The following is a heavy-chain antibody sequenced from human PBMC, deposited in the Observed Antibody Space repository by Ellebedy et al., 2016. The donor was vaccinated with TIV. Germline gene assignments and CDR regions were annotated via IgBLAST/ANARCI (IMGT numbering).Heavy chain of an antibody. CDR3: ATSLFYAYTAMAYNWFDP. Sequence: ASVKVSXKVSGYTLTELSMHWVRQAPGKGLEWMGGFDPEDGETIYAQKFQGRVTITEDTSTDTAYMELSSLRSEDTAVYYCATSLFYAYTAMAYNWFDPWGQGTLVTVSS. CDR2: FDPEDGET. V-gene: IGHV1-24*01. D-gene: IGHD5-18*01. CDR1: GYTLTELS. J-gene: IGHJ5*02.